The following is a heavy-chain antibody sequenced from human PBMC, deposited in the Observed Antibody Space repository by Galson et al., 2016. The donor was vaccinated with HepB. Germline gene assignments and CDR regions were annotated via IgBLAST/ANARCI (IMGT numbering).Heavy chain of an antibody. CDR3: AKAGAYCGGDCYPSFDY. Sequence: SLRLSCAASGFSFSRYAMSWVRQAPGKGLEWVSIISNTGGRTYYADSVKGRFTISRDNSKNTLHLQMNSRRAGDTAVYYCAKAGAYCGGDCYPSFDYGGQGTLVTVSS. CDR1: GFSFSRYA. D-gene: IGHD2-21*02. J-gene: IGHJ4*02. V-gene: IGHV3-23*01. CDR2: ISNTGGRT.